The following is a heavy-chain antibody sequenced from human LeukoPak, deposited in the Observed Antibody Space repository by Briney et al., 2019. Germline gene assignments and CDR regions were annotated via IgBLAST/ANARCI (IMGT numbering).Heavy chain of an antibody. D-gene: IGHD2-2*01. CDR1: GWSFNDYY. CDR3: ARGQVPAARGYNWFDP. Sequence: PSETLSLTCAVYGWSFNDYYWNWVRQPPGKGLEWIGEINDPGDTNYNPSLKSRVTISVDTSKKQFSLRLTSMIAADTALYHCARGQVPAARGYNWFDPWGQGTLVTVSS. CDR2: INDPGDT. V-gene: IGHV4-34*01. J-gene: IGHJ5*02.